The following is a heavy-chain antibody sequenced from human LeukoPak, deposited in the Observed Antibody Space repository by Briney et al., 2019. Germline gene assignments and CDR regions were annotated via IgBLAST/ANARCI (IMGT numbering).Heavy chain of an antibody. J-gene: IGHJ3*02. CDR1: GFTFDDYA. CDR3: AKDRAAYYYDSSGYSRDAFDI. D-gene: IGHD3-22*01. CDR2: ISWNSGSI. Sequence: GRSLRLSCAASGFTFDDYAMHWVRQAPGKGLEWVSGISWNSGSIGYADSVKGRFTISRDNAKNSLYLQMNSLRAEDTALYYCAKDRAAYYYDSSGYSRDAFDIWGQGTMVTVSS. V-gene: IGHV3-9*01.